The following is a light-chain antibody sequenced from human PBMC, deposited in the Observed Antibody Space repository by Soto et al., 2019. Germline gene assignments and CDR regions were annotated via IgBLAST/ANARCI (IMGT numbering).Light chain of an antibody. CDR2: GAS. J-gene: IGKJ1*01. CDR3: QQYGSSPRT. V-gene: IGKV3-20*01. Sequence: EIVLTQSPGTLSLSPGERATLSCRASQSVSSSYLAWYQQKPGQAPRLLIYGASSRATGIPDRFXXXXXGXXXXXXXXXXXPEDFAVYYCQQYGSSPRTFGQGTKVEXK. CDR1: QSVSSSY.